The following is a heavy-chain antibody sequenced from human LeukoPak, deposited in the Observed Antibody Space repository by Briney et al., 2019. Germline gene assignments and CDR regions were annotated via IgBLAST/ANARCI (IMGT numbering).Heavy chain of an antibody. Sequence: PSETLSLTCTVSGGSVSSSNYYWAWIRQPPGKGLEWIANIFYTGNTYYYPSLKSRVTISVDTSKNQFSLKLSSVTAADTAVYYXARDRIYGSGSDHFDYWGQGTLVTVSS. CDR3: ARDRIYGSGSDHFDY. CDR2: IFYTGNT. J-gene: IGHJ4*02. CDR1: GGSVSSSNYY. V-gene: IGHV4-39*02. D-gene: IGHD3-10*01.